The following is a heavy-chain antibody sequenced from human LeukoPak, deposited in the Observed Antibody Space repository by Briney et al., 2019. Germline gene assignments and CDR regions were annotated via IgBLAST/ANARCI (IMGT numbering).Heavy chain of an antibody. Sequence: ASVKVSCKASGYTFTGYYMHWVRQAPGQGLEWMGWINPNSGGTNYAQKFQGRVTMTRDTSISTAYMELSRLRSDATAVYYCARVGSGSYYWFDPWGQGTLVTVSS. J-gene: IGHJ5*02. CDR2: INPNSGGT. CDR1: GYTFTGYY. D-gene: IGHD3-10*01. V-gene: IGHV1-2*02. CDR3: ARVGSGSYYWFDP.